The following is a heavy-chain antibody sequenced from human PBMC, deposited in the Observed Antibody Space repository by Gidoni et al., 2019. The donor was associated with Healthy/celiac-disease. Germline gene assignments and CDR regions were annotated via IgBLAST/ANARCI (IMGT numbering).Heavy chain of an antibody. CDR2: ISAYNGNT. V-gene: IGHV1-18*01. CDR1: GYTFTSSG. D-gene: IGHD3-10*02. J-gene: IGHJ5*02. CDR3: AREPPAELRSGWFDP. Sequence: QVQLVQSGAEVKKPGASVQVSCKASGYTFTSSGISWVRQAPGQGLVWMGWISAYNGNTNFAQKLQGRVTMTTDTSTSTAYMELRSLRADDTAVYYCAREPPAELRSGWFDPWGQGTLVTVSS.